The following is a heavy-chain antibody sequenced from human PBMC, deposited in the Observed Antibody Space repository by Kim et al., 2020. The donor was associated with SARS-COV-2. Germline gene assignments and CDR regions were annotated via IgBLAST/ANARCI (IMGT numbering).Heavy chain of an antibody. V-gene: IGHV6-1*01. D-gene: IGHD3-9*01. J-gene: IGHJ6*02. CDR3: ARARYDILTGYFDGKFNYGMDV. CDR2: TYYRSKWYN. Sequence: SQTLSLTCAISGDSVSSNSAAWNWIRQSPSRGLEWLGRTYYRSKWYNDFAVSVKSRIIINPDTSKNHFSLHLNSVTPEDTAVYYCARARYDILTGYFDGKFNYGMDVWGQGTTVTVSS. CDR1: GDSVSSNSAA.